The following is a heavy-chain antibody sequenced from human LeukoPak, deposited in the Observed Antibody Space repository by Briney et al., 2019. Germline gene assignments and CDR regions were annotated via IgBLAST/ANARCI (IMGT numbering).Heavy chain of an antibody. CDR1: GYSFTSYW. D-gene: IGHD3-3*01. Sequence: GESLQISCKGSGYSFTSYWIGWVRQLPGKGLEWMGIIYPGDSDTRYSPFFQGQVTISADKSISTAYLQWSSLKASDTAMYYCARFRGYDFWSGYFRWFDPWGQGTLVTVSS. CDR2: IYPGDSDT. J-gene: IGHJ5*02. V-gene: IGHV5-51*01. CDR3: ARFRGYDFWSGYFRWFDP.